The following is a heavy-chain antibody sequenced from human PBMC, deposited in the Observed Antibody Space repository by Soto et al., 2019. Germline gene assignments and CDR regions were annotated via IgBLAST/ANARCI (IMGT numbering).Heavy chain of an antibody. J-gene: IGHJ3*02. CDR2: INPATGAA. CDR1: GYPVTAYY. Sequence: QLHLVQSGAVVKKPGASVTVSCSASGYPVTAYYMHWVRQAPGRGLEWMGGINPATGAAKYTQTFQGRVPKTRDTSTSTVFMELSGLTSEDMAVFYCARGGGVGVAGSAAFDMWGQGTLVTVSS. D-gene: IGHD3-3*01. V-gene: IGHV1-2*02. CDR3: ARGGGVGVAGSAAFDM.